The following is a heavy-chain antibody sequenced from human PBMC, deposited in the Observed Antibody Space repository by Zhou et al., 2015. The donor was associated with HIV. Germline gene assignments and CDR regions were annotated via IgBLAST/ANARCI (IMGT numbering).Heavy chain of an antibody. Sequence: QVQLVQSGAEVKKPGSSVKVSCKASGGTFSSYAISWVRQAPGQGLEWMGGIIPIFGTANYAQKFQGRVTITADESTSTAYMELSSLRSEDTAVYYCARGAAYCSSTSCPGNGFDYWGQGTLVTVSS. CDR2: IIPIFGTA. J-gene: IGHJ4*02. D-gene: IGHD2-2*01. CDR3: ARGAAYCSSTSCPGNGFDY. CDR1: GGTFSSYA. V-gene: IGHV1-69*01.